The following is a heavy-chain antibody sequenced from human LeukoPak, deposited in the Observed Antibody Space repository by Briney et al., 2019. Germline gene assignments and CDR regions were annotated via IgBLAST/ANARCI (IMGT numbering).Heavy chain of an antibody. V-gene: IGHV4-39*01. Sequence: SETLSLTCTVSGGSISSTTHYWGWIRQPPGKGLDWIASIYYSGSTYYSPSLKSRVTISVDTSQNQFSLKLSSVTVEDTAVYYCARQDCFRIRKVWDYWGQGTLVTVSS. D-gene: IGHD2-21*02. CDR1: GGSISSTTHY. CDR3: ARQDCFRIRKVWDY. J-gene: IGHJ4*02. CDR2: IYYSGST.